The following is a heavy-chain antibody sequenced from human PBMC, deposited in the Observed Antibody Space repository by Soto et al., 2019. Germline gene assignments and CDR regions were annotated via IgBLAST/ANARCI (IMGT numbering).Heavy chain of an antibody. D-gene: IGHD6-19*01. CDR3: ARLRVAVAGTNYYYGMDV. Sequence: GESLKISCKGSGYSFTSYWIGWVRQMPGKGLEWMGIIYPGDSDTRYSPSFQGQVTISADKSISTAYLQWSSLKASDTAMYYCARLRVAVAGTNYYYGMDVWGQGTTVTVSS. CDR2: IYPGDSDT. V-gene: IGHV5-51*01. J-gene: IGHJ6*02. CDR1: GYSFTSYW.